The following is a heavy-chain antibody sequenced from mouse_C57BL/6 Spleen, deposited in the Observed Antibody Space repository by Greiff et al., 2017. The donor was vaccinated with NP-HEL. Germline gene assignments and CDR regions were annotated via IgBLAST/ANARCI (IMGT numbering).Heavy chain of an antibody. V-gene: IGHV5-4*01. CDR2: IRDGGSYT. J-gene: IGHJ4*01. Sequence: DVKLVESGGGLVKPGGSLKLSCAASGFTFSSYAMSWVRQTPEKRLEWVANIRDGGSYTYYPDNVKGRFTISRDNAKNNLYLQMSHLKSEDTAMYYCAREDGYGNMDYWGQGTSVTVSS. D-gene: IGHD2-2*01. CDR1: GFTFSSYA. CDR3: AREDGYGNMDY.